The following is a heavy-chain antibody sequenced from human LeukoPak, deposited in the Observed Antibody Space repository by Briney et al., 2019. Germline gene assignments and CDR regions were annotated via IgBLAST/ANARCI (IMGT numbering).Heavy chain of an antibody. D-gene: IGHD3-22*01. CDR2: ISYDGSNK. V-gene: IGHV3-30*04. Sequence: PGGSLRLSCAASGFTFSSYAMHWVRQAPGKGLEWVAVISYDGSNKYYADSVKGRFTISRDNSKNTLYLQMNSLRAEDTAVYYCARDFYYYDSSGPLDYWGQGTLVTVSS. CDR1: GFTFSSYA. J-gene: IGHJ4*02. CDR3: ARDFYYYDSSGPLDY.